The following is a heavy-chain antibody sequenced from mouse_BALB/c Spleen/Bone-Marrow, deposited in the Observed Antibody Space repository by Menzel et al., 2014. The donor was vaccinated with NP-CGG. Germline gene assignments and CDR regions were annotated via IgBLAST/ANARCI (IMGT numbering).Heavy chain of an antibody. V-gene: IGHV5-6*01. D-gene: IGHD1-1*01. Sequence: EVMLVESGGDLVKPGGPLKLSCATSGFTFXNYDVSWVRQTPDKRLEWVAIISSGVSYTYYPDSVKGRFTISRDNAKNTLYLQMSSLKSEDTAMYFCARHNYGYFAMDYWGQGTSVTVSS. CDR3: ARHNYGYFAMDY. J-gene: IGHJ4*01. CDR1: GFTFXNYD. CDR2: ISSGVSYT.